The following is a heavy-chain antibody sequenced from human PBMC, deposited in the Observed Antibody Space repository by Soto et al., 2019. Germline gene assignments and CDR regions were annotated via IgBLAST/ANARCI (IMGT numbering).Heavy chain of an antibody. CDR3: ASSQKGNNWNYFDH. CDR2: VFYTGFT. V-gene: IGHV4-39*01. D-gene: IGHD1-20*01. Sequence: PSETLSLTCAVSGGSISGSYYYWAWLRQSPGKGPEWIGSVFYTGFTSYNPYLKSRVSVSVETSKSQFSLKLSAVTAADTAVYYCASSQKGNNWNYFDHWGQGALVTVSS. J-gene: IGHJ4*02. CDR1: GGSISGSYYY.